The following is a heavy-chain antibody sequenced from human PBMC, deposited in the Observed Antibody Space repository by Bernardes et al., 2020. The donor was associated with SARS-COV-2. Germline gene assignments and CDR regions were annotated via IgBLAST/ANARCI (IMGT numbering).Heavy chain of an antibody. CDR2: IFYSGNT. V-gene: IGHV4-31*01. J-gene: IGHJ5*02. Sequence: SETLSLTCTVSGGSISSGGYYWNWIHQHPGKGLEWIGYIFYSGNTYYNPSLKSLVTISIDTSKNQFSLKLTSVTAADTAVYYCARGRHGSGENWFDPWGQGTLVTVSS. D-gene: IGHD3-10*01. CDR1: GGSISSGGYY. CDR3: ARGRHGSGENWFDP.